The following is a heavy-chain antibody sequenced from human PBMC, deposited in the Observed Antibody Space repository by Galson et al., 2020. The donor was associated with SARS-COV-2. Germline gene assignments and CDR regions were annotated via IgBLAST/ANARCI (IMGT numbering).Heavy chain of an antibody. Sequence: GGSLRLSCAASGFTFSSYEMNWVRQAPGKGLEWVSYISSSGSTIYYADSVKGRFTISRDNAKNSLYLQMNSLRAEDTAVYYCAREARGYYDSSGYYYFSGLDYWGQGTLVTVAS. V-gene: IGHV3-48*03. CDR3: AREARGYYDSSGYYYFSGLDY. CDR1: GFTFSSYE. D-gene: IGHD3-22*01. J-gene: IGHJ4*02. CDR2: ISSSGSTI.